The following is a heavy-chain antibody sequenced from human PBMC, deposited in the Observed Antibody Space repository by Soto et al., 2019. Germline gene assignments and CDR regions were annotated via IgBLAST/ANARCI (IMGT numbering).Heavy chain of an antibody. D-gene: IGHD1-26*01. Sequence: GGSLRLSCAASGFTFSSYGMHWVRQAPGKGLEWVAVIWYDGSNKYYADSVKGRFTISRDNSKNTLYLQMNSLRAEDTAVYYCARDTGIVGASIDYWGQGTLVTVSS. J-gene: IGHJ4*02. V-gene: IGHV3-33*01. CDR2: IWYDGSNK. CDR3: ARDTGIVGASIDY. CDR1: GFTFSSYG.